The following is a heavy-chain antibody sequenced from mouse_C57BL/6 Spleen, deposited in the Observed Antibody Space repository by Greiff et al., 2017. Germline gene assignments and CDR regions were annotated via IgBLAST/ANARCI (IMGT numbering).Heavy chain of an antibody. CDR2: FYPGRGSI. CDR3: ARHDYYGRHYYAMDY. J-gene: IGHJ4*01. CDR1: GFTFTEYP. Sequence: VQLQQSGAELVKPGASVKLSCKASGFTFTEYPIHWVKQRSGQGLEWIGWFYPGRGSIKYNEKFKDKATLTAYKSSSTVYMELSILTSEVSVVYFFARHDYYGRHYYAMDYWGQGTSVTVSS. V-gene: IGHV1-62-2*01. D-gene: IGHD1-1*01.